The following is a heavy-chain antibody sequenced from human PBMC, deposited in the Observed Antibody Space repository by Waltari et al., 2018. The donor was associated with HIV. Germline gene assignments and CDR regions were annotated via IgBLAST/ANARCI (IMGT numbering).Heavy chain of an antibody. Sequence: EVQLVESGGGLVKPGRSLRLSCTASGFTFGDYAMSWIRQAPGKGLEWVGFIRSKDYSGTTEYAASVKDRFTISRDDSKSIAYLQMNSLKTEDTAVYYCTRDPLMRNDYWGQGTLVTVSS. J-gene: IGHJ4*02. V-gene: IGHV3-49*05. CDR1: GFTFGDYA. CDR2: IRSKDYSGTT. D-gene: IGHD3-16*01. CDR3: TRDPLMRNDY.